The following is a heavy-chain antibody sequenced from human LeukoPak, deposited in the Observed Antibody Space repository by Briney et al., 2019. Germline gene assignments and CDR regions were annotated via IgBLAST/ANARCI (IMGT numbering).Heavy chain of an antibody. CDR3: ARGESRTVFDY. J-gene: IGHJ4*02. CDR2: ISYDGSNK. CDR1: GFTSSSYA. V-gene: IGHV3-30-3*01. Sequence: GGSLRLSCAASGFTSSSYAMHWVRQAPGKGLEWVAVISYDGSNKYYADSVKGRFTISRDNSKNTLYLQMNSLRAEDTAVYYCARGESRTVFDYWGQGTLVTVSS.